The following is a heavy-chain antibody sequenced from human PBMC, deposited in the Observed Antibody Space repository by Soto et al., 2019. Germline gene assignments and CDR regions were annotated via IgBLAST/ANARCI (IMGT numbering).Heavy chain of an antibody. J-gene: IGHJ3*02. V-gene: IGHV3-21*01. CDR2: ISSSSSYI. CDR3: ARDFGYCSSTSCFDAFDI. D-gene: IGHD2-2*01. Sequence: VGSLRLSCAASGFTFSSYSMNWVRQAPGKGLEWVSSISSSSSYIYYADSVKGRFTISRDNAKNSLYLQMNSLRAEDTAVYYCARDFGYCSSTSCFDAFDIWGQGTMVTVSS. CDR1: GFTFSSYS.